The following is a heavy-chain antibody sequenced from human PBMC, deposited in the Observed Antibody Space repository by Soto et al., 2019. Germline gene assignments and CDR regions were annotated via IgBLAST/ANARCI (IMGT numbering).Heavy chain of an antibody. CDR2: IYYSGST. CDR3: ARGCSVGWFGELSNQAIFDY. CDR1: GGSISSGDYY. Sequence: SETLSLTCTVSGGSISSGDYYWSWIRQPPGKGLEWIGYIYYSGSTYYNPSLKSRVTISVDTSKNQFSLELSSVTAADTAVYYCARGCSVGWFGELSNQAIFDYWGQGTLVTVSS. V-gene: IGHV4-30-4*01. J-gene: IGHJ4*02. D-gene: IGHD3-10*01.